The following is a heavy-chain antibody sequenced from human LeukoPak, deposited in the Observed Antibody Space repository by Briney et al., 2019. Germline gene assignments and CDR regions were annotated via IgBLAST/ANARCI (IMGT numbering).Heavy chain of an antibody. CDR2: IIPSCGTA. J-gene: IGHJ6*03. V-gene: IGHV1-69*05. Sequence: GASVKVFFKASGGTFNNYAISWVRQAPGQGLEGMGGIIPSCGTATYAQKFQGRVTITTAESTSTAYMELSSLPSEDTAVYYCARDGEVVITSSRPCYYYYYMDVWGKGTTVTVPS. CDR1: GGTFNNYA. CDR3: ARDGEVVITSSRPCYYYYYMDV. D-gene: IGHD3-22*01.